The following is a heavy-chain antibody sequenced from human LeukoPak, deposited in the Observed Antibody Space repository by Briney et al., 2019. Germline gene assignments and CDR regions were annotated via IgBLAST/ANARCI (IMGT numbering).Heavy chain of an antibody. J-gene: IGHJ3*02. CDR3: ARDTLYYPDAFDI. CDR2: VIPIFGTA. Sequence: SVKVSCKASGGTFSSYAISWVRQAPGQGLEWMGGVIPIFGTANYAQKFQGRVTITTDESTSTAYMELSSLRSEDTAAYYCARDTLYYPDAFDIWGQGTMVTVSS. D-gene: IGHD3-10*01. V-gene: IGHV1-69*05. CDR1: GGTFSSYA.